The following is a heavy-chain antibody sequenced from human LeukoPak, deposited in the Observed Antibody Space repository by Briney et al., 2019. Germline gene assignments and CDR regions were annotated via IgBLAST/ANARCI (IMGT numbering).Heavy chain of an antibody. V-gene: IGHV3-30-3*01. Sequence: PGGSLRLSCAASGFTFSGYAMHWVRQAPGKGLEWVAFLAHDASRKSYADSVKGRFTISRDNSKNTLYLQMNSLRAEDTAVYYCAKDFDDYPRFDYWGQGTLVTVSS. CDR3: AKDFDDYPRFDY. J-gene: IGHJ4*02. D-gene: IGHD4-11*01. CDR1: GFTFSGYA. CDR2: LAHDASRK.